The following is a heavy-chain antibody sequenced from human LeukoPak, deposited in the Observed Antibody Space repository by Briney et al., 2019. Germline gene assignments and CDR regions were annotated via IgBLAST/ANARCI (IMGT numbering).Heavy chain of an antibody. CDR3: ARVDCRSTSCSPFDY. V-gene: IGHV3-30*04. CDR2: KLYDGSTQ. Sequence: GGSLRLSCAASGFTFSTFSMHWVRQAPGKGLEWVAVKLYDGSTQYYADSVRGRFTASRDNSKDTLYLQMNSLRVEDTAVYYCARVDCRSTSCSPFDYWGQGTLVTVSS. CDR1: GFTFSTFS. J-gene: IGHJ4*02. D-gene: IGHD2-2*01.